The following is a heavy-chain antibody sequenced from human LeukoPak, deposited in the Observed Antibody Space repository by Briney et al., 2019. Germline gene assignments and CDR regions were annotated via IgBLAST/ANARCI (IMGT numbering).Heavy chain of an antibody. CDR3: ARQAGSGLFILP. Sequence: SETLSLTCTVSGGSISSSSYYWGCIRQPPGKGLEWIGSIYYSGSTYYNPSLKSRVTISVDTSKNQFSLKPSSVTAADTAVYYCARQAGSGLFILPGGQGTLVTVSS. CDR2: IYYSGST. V-gene: IGHV4-39*01. J-gene: IGHJ4*02. D-gene: IGHD3/OR15-3a*01. CDR1: GGSISSSSYY.